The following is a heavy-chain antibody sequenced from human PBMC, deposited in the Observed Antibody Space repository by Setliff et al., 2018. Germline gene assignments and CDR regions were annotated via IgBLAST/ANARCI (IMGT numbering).Heavy chain of an antibody. Sequence: PSETLSLTCTVSDVSISSSSFYWAWIRQPPGKGLEWIGSIYYSGSTYYNPSLTSRVTISVDKSNNQFSLNLRSVTAADTAIYYCARHFMSSKVQFLEYLTDYYFDSWGQGTLVTVSS. J-gene: IGHJ4*02. CDR1: DVSISSSSFY. V-gene: IGHV4-39*01. CDR2: IYYSGST. CDR3: ARHFMSSKVQFLEYLTDYYFDS. D-gene: IGHD3-3*01.